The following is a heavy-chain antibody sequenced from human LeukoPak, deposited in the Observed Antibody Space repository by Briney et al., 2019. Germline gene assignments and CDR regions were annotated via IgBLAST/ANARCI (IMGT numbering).Heavy chain of an antibody. J-gene: IGHJ6*02. CDR1: GFTFSSYS. CDR3: ARDALYDIVAPTGMDV. V-gene: IGHV3-21*01. D-gene: IGHD5-12*01. CDR2: ISSSSSYI. Sequence: PGGSLRLSCAASGFTFSSYSMNWVRQAPGKGLEWVSSISSSSSYIYYADSVKGRFTISRYNAKNSLYLQMNSLRAEDTAVYYCARDALYDIVAPTGMDVWGQGTTVTVSS.